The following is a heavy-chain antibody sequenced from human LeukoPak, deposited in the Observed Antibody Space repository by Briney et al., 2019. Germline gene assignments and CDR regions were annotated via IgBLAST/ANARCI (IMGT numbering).Heavy chain of an antibody. CDR2: IYYNGAT. CDR3: ARDRQQWLRLYYFDY. CDR1: GGSVSSSSYY. D-gene: IGHD6-19*01. V-gene: IGHV4-39*07. J-gene: IGHJ4*02. Sequence: PSETLSLTCTVSGGSVSSSSYYWGWIRQPPGKALEWIGTIYYNGATRYNPSLNSRATISVDTSKNQFSLKLSSVTAADTAVYYCARDRQQWLRLYYFDYWGQGTLVTVSS.